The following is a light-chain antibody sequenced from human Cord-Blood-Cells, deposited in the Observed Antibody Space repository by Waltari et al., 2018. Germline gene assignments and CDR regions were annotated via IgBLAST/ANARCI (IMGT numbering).Light chain of an antibody. CDR1: QSISSY. V-gene: IGKV1-39*01. CDR2: AAS. CDR3: QQSYSTPYS. Sequence: DIQMTQSPSSLSASVGDRVTITCRASQSISSYLNWYQQKPGKAPKLLIYAASSSQSGVPSRFSGSGSGTDFTLTISSLHPEDFATYYCQQSYSTPYSLGQGTKLEIK. J-gene: IGKJ2*03.